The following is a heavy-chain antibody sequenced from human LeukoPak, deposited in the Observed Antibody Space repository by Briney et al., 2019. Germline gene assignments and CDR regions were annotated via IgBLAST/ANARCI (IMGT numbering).Heavy chain of an antibody. CDR1: GFSFSTYW. CDR2: ITATSSST. Sequence: GGSLRLSCAASGFSFSTYWMTWVRQAPGKGLEWVSAITATSSSTHDADSVQGRFTISRDNSKNTLYLQMNSLRPEDTAIYYCAKLFESGTYNNFFHYWGQGTLVTVFS. V-gene: IGHV3-23*01. D-gene: IGHD3-10*01. CDR3: AKLFESGTYNNFFHY. J-gene: IGHJ4*02.